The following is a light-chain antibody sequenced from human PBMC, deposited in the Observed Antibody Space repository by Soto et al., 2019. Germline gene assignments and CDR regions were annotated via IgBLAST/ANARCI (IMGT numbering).Light chain of an antibody. J-gene: IGKJ4*01. CDR3: QQFNNWPLT. CDR1: QSVSSN. V-gene: IGKV3-15*01. Sequence: VLTQSPGTLSLSPGERATLSCRASQSVSSNYLAWYQQKPGQAPGLVIYGASTRATGFPARFSGSGSGTDFTLTISSLQSEDFAVYYCQQFNNWPLTFGGGTKVDIK. CDR2: GAS.